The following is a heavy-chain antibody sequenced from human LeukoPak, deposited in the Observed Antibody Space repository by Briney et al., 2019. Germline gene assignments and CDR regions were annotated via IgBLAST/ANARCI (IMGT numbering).Heavy chain of an antibody. V-gene: IGHV3-21*01. CDR2: ISSSTSYI. CDR1: GFSFSTFE. Sequence: GGSLRLSCAASGFSFSTFEMNWVRQAPGKGLEWVSSISSSTSYIYYADSVKGRFTISRDTSENTLCLQMNSLRAEDTAVYYCARDWCRGGSCHDHYFYYYMDVWGKGTTVTVSS. D-gene: IGHD2-15*01. J-gene: IGHJ6*03. CDR3: ARDWCRGGSCHDHYFYYYMDV.